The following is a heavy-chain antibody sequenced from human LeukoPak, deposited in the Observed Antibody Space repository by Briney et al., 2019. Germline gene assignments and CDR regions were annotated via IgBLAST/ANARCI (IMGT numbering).Heavy chain of an antibody. CDR2: IYSGGST. CDR3: ARVWDYSSSPDI. CDR1: GFTVSSNY. D-gene: IGHD6-6*01. V-gene: IGHV3-53*01. Sequence: GGSLRLSCAASGFTVSSNYMNWVRQAPGKGLEWVSVIYSGGSTYYADSVKGRFTISRDNSKNSLYLQMNSLRAEGTAVYYCARVWDYSSSPDIWGQGTMVTVSS. J-gene: IGHJ3*02.